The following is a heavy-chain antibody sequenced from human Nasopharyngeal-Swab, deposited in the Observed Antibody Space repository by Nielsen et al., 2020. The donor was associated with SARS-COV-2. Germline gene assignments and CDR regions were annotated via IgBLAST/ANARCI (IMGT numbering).Heavy chain of an antibody. D-gene: IGHD2-2*01. CDR2: INPNSGGT. Sequence: ASVKVSCKASGYTFTCYYMHWVRQAPGQGLEWMGWINPNSGGTNYAQKFQGRVTMTRDTSISTAYMELSRLRSDDTAVYYCARDSIVVVGLGMDVWGQGTTVTVSS. J-gene: IGHJ6*02. CDR1: GYTFTCYY. CDR3: ARDSIVVVGLGMDV. V-gene: IGHV1-2*02.